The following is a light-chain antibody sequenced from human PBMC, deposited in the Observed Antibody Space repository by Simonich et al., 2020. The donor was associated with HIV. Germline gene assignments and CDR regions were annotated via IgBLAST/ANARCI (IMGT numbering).Light chain of an antibody. Sequence: DIQMTQSPSTLSAHVGDRVTITCRASQSIDNGLAWYQQKPGKAPKLLVYEASSLQSGVPSRFSGSGSGAEFTLTISSLQPDDFATYYCQQYNNYPKTFGQGTKVEIK. CDR3: QQYNNYPKT. J-gene: IGKJ1*01. CDR1: QSIDNG. CDR2: EAS. V-gene: IGKV1-5*03.